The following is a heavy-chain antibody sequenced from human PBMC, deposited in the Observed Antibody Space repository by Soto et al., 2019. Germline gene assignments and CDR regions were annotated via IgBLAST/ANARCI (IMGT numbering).Heavy chain of an antibody. J-gene: IGHJ3*02. CDR3: ARDRNYYYDSSGYYTNDAFDI. CDR2: ISSSSSYI. D-gene: IGHD3-22*01. CDR1: GFTFSSYS. Sequence: GGSLRLSCAASGFTFSSYSMNWVRQAPGKGLEWVSSISSSSSYIYYADSVKGRFTISRDNAKNSLYLQMNSLRAEDTAVYYCARDRNYYYDSSGYYTNDAFDIWGQGTMVTVSS. V-gene: IGHV3-21*01.